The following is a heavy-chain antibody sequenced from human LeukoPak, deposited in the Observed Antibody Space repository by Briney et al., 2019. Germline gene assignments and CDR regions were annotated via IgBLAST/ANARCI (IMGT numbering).Heavy chain of an antibody. J-gene: IGHJ5*02. CDR3: ARGIYSNYDWFDP. V-gene: IGHV4-34*01. Sequence: PSETLSLTCAVYGWSFNDYYWTWIRQPPGKGLEWIGEINHSGITRYKPSLKSRVTISVDTSKNQFSLNLISVTAADTAVYYCARGIYSNYDWFDPWGQGTLVTVPS. CDR1: GWSFNDYY. CDR2: INHSGIT. D-gene: IGHD4-11*01.